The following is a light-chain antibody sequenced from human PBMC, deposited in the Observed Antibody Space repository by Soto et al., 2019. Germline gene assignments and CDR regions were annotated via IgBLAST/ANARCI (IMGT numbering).Light chain of an antibody. J-gene: IGKJ5*01. V-gene: IGKV3-20*01. CDR2: GAS. Sequence: EIVLTQSPGTLSLSPGERATLSCRASQSVSRNFLAWYQQKPGQAPRLLIYGASSRATGIPDRFSGSGSGTGFTLTISRLEPEDFAVYYCQQYGSSPITFGQGTRLEIK. CDR1: QSVSRNF. CDR3: QQYGSSPIT.